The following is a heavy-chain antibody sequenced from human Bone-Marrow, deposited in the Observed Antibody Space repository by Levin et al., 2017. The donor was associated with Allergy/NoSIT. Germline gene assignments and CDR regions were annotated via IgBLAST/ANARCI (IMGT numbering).Heavy chain of an antibody. CDR1: GFTFSSYW. CDR3: ARETSSWYQDY. D-gene: IGHD6-13*01. Sequence: PGGSLRLSCAASGFTFSSYWMHWVRQTPGKGLVWVSRINSDGSSTNYADSVKGRFTISRDNAKNTLFLQMNSLRAEDTAVYYCARETSSWYQDYWGQGTLVTVSS. J-gene: IGHJ4*02. CDR2: INSDGSST. V-gene: IGHV3-74*01.